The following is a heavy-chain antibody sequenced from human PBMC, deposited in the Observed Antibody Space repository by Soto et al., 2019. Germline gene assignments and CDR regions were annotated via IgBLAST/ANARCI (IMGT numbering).Heavy chain of an antibody. CDR3: ARDLKPYYGPGSLHGFFDF. CDR2: INPNGGGT. D-gene: IGHD3-10*01. CDR1: GYDFINHY. J-gene: IGHJ4*02. Sequence: GASVKVSCKATGYDFINHYIHWLRQAPGQGLEWMGWINPNGGGTKYAQNFQGRVTMTRDTSINTVFLELSRLTSDDTAVYYCARDLKPYYGPGSLHGFFDFWGQGTLVTVSS. V-gene: IGHV1-2*02.